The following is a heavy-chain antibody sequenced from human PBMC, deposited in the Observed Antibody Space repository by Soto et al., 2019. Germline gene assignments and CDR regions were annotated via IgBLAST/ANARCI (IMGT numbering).Heavy chain of an antibody. CDR2: IIPLLGIA. CDR1: GGTFSSYT. CDR3: ARDRLAYGMDV. D-gene: IGHD6-25*01. V-gene: IGHV1-69*08. Sequence: QVQLVQSGAEVKKPGSSVKVSCKASGGTFSSYTISWVRQAPGQGLEWMGRIIPLLGIANYAQKFQGRATITADKSTSTAYMELSSLRPEDTAVYYCARDRLAYGMDVWGQGTTVTVSS. J-gene: IGHJ6*02.